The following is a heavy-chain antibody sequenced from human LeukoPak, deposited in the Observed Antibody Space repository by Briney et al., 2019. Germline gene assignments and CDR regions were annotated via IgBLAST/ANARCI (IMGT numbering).Heavy chain of an antibody. CDR3: AATPPKEIWFGEIPL. D-gene: IGHD3-10*01. CDR2: IYHSGST. V-gene: IGHV4-59*01. J-gene: IGHJ4*02. CDR1: GGSISTYY. Sequence: PSETLSLTCTVSGGSISTYYWSWIRQPPGKGLEWIGYIYHSGSTNYNPSLKSRVTISVDTSKSQISLKLSSVTAADTAVYYCAATPPKEIWFGEIPLWGQGTLVTVSS.